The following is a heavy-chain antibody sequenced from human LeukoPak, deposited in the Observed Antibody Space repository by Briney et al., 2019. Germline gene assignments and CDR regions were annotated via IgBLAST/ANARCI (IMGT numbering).Heavy chain of an antibody. CDR3: ARDNADIVVVVATGFWFDP. V-gene: IGHV6-1*01. D-gene: IGHD2-15*01. CDR1: GDSVSNNTAA. Sequence: SQTLSLTCVISGDSVSNNTAAWNWIRQSPSRGLEWLGRTYYRSTWSSDYGPSVKGRAYITADPSKNQFSLDLYSVTSEDTAMYFCARDNADIVVVVATGFWFDPWGQGILVTVSS. CDR2: TYYRSTWSS. J-gene: IGHJ5*02.